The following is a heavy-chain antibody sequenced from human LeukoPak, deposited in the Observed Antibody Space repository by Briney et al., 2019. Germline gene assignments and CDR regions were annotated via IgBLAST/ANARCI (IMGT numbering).Heavy chain of an antibody. CDR2: IRYDGSNK. J-gene: IGHJ6*03. V-gene: IGHV3-30*02. CDR3: ARSYGFGVYYYYYYMDV. D-gene: IGHD3-16*02. CDR1: GLTFSSYG. Sequence: GGSLRLSCAASGLTFSSYGMHWVRQAPGKGLEWVAYIRYDGSNKYYADSVKGRFTISRDNSKNTLYVQMNSLRAEDTAVYYCARSYGFGVYYYYYYMDVWGKGTTVTISS.